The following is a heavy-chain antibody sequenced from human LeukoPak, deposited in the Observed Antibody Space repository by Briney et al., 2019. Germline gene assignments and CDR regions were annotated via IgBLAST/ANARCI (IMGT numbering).Heavy chain of an antibody. CDR2: ISSSSSYT. V-gene: IGHV3-11*06. Sequence: GGSLRLSCAASGFTLSDCFMNWIRQAPGKGLEWVSYISSSSSYTDYADSVKGRFTISRDNAKNSLYLQMNSLRAEDTAVYYCASGQNWFDPWGHGTLVTVSS. CDR1: GFTLSDCF. CDR3: ASGQNWFDP. J-gene: IGHJ5*02.